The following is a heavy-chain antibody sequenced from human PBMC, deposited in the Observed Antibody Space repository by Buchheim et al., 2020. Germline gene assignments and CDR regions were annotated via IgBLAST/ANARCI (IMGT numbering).Heavy chain of an antibody. Sequence: QLQLQESGPGLVKPSETLSLTCTVSGGSISSSSYYWGWIRQPPGKGLEWIGSIYYSGSNYYNPSLKSRVTISVEQSTNQFSLKLSSVTAADTAVYYCAALGYCTNGVCYGSMDVWGQGTT. CDR3: AALGYCTNGVCYGSMDV. D-gene: IGHD2-8*01. CDR2: IYYSGSN. V-gene: IGHV4-39*07. J-gene: IGHJ6*02. CDR1: GGSISSSSYY.